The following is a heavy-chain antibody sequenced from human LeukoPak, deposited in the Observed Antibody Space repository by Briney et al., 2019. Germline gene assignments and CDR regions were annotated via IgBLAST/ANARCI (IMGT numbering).Heavy chain of an antibody. V-gene: IGHV3-23*01. CDR2: ISGSGGST. CDR1: GFTFSSYA. CDR3: AKDIVVVPAARAFDAFDI. J-gene: IGHJ3*02. Sequence: GGSLRLSCAASGFTFSSYAMSWVRQAPGKGLEWVSAISGSGGSTYYADSVKGRFTISRDNSKNTLYLQMNSLGAEDTAVYYCAKDIVVVPAARAFDAFDIWGQGTMVTVSS. D-gene: IGHD2-2*01.